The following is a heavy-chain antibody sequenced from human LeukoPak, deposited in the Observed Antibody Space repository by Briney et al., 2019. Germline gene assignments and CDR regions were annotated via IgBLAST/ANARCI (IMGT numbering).Heavy chain of an antibody. V-gene: IGHV4-30-4*08. Sequence: PSRTLSLTCTVSGGSISSGDYYWSWIRQPPGKGLEWIGYIYYSGSTYYNPSLKSRVTISVDTSKNQFSLKLSSVTAADTAVYYCARGGYGDYVRNWYFDLWGRGTLVTVSS. D-gene: IGHD4-17*01. J-gene: IGHJ2*01. CDR2: IYYSGST. CDR3: ARGGYGDYVRNWYFDL. CDR1: GGSISSGDYY.